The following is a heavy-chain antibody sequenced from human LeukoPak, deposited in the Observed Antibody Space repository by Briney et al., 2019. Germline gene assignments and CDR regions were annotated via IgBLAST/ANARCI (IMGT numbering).Heavy chain of an antibody. CDR3: ASRAVAGFSDY. Sequence: SETLSLTCTVSGGSISSYYWSWIRQPPGKGLEWIGYIYYSGSTNYNPSLKSRATISVDTSKNQFSLKLSSVTAADTAVYYCASRAVAGFSDYWGQGTLVTVSS. CDR1: GGSISSYY. J-gene: IGHJ4*02. D-gene: IGHD6-19*01. CDR2: IYYSGST. V-gene: IGHV4-59*01.